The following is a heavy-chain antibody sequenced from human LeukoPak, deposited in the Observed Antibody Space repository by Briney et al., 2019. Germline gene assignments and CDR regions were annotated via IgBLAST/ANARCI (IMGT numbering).Heavy chain of an antibody. CDR2: INPNSGGT. D-gene: IGHD3-9*01. Sequence: LWASVKVSCTASGYTFTGYYMHWVRQAPGQGLECMGWINPNSGGTNYAQKFQGRVTMTRDTSISTAYMELSRLRSDDTAVYYCARVTAAYYDILTGYPPPFDPWGQGTLVTVSS. J-gene: IGHJ5*02. CDR1: GYTFTGYY. V-gene: IGHV1-2*02. CDR3: ARVTAAYYDILTGYPPPFDP.